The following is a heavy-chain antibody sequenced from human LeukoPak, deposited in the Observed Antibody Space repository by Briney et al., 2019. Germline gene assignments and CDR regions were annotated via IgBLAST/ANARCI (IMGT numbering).Heavy chain of an antibody. CDR2: ISSSSSYI. V-gene: IGHV3-21*01. Sequence: PGGSLRLSCAASGFTFSSYAMSWVRQAPGKGLEWVSSISSSSSYIYYADSVKGRFTISRDNAKNSLYLQMNSLRAEDTAVYYCARSSGDTMIVVVINDAFDIWGQGTMATVSS. CDR1: GFTFSSYA. D-gene: IGHD3-22*01. J-gene: IGHJ3*02. CDR3: ARSSGDTMIVVVINDAFDI.